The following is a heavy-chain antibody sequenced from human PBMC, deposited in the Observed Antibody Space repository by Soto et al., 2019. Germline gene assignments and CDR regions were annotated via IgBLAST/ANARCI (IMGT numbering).Heavy chain of an antibody. D-gene: IGHD6-13*01. CDR3: ARDMDSSSWPRKFDP. CDR2: IKQDGSEK. J-gene: IGHJ5*02. V-gene: IGHV3-7*01. Sequence: GGPLRLSCAASGFTFSSYWMSWVRQAPGKGLEWVANIKQDGSEKYYVDSVKGRFTISRDNAKNSLYLQMNSLRAEDTAVYYCARDMDSSSWPRKFDPWGQGTLVTVSS. CDR1: GFTFSSYW.